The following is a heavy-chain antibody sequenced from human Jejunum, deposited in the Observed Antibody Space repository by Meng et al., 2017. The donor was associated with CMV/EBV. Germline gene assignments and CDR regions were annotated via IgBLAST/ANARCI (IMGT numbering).Heavy chain of an antibody. J-gene: IGHJ4*02. D-gene: IGHD6-25*01. CDR2: ILHDGNNK. CDR1: FSRYA. V-gene: IGHV3-30*04. CDR3: ARALFPTGAAGGTLYPDS. Sequence: FSRYAMHWVRQAPGKGLEWVALILHDGNNKYYADSSQGRFTISRDDSRNTLYLQMNSLRAEDTAVYYCARALFPTGAAGGTLYPDSWGQGTLVTVSS.